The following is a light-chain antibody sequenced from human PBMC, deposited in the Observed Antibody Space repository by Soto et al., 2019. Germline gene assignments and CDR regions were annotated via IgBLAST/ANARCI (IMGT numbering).Light chain of an antibody. J-gene: IGLJ2*01. CDR2: EVS. CDR1: RSDIGGYNF. Sequence: QSALTQPPSASGSLGQSVTISCTGTRSDIGGYNFVSWYRQSPGKSPKVVIDEVSKPPAGVPDRFSGSKSANTASLTVSVLQADDEADYYCSSYAGSHTVIFGGGTKLTVL. V-gene: IGLV2-8*01. CDR3: SSYAGSHTVI.